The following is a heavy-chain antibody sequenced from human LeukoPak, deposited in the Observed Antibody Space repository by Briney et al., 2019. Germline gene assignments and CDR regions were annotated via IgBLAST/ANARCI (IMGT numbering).Heavy chain of an antibody. V-gene: IGHV3-48*03. CDR2: ISSSGSTI. D-gene: IGHD6-19*01. Sequence: GGSLRLSCAASGFTFSSYEMNWVRQAPGKGLEWVSYISSSGSTIYYADSVKGLFTISRDNAKNSLYLQMNILRDEDAAVYYCARDLSSGWSLSSASYYFDYWGQGTLDTVSS. CDR3: ARDLSSGWSLSSASYYFDY. CDR1: GFTFSSYE. J-gene: IGHJ4*02.